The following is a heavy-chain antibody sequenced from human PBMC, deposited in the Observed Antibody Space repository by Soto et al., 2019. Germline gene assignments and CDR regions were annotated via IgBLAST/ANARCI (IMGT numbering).Heavy chain of an antibody. Sequence: SETLSLTGNISGGSISSYYCSWIRQPAGKGLEWIGRIYTSGSTNYNPSLKSRVTMSVDTSKNQFSLKLSSVTAADTAVYYCARDGRAAAGNYYYYYGMDVWGQGTTVTVSS. CDR3: ARDGRAAAGNYYYYYGMDV. CDR1: GGSISSYY. D-gene: IGHD6-13*01. V-gene: IGHV4-4*07. J-gene: IGHJ6*02. CDR2: IYTSGST.